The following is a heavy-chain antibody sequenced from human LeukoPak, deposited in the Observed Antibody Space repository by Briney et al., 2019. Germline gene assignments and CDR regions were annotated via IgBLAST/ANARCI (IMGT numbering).Heavy chain of an antibody. Sequence: GGSLRLSCAGSGFTVSSMYMSWVRQAPGKGLEWVSIIYSGGSTYYADSVKGRFTISRDNSKNTLYLQMNSLRAEDTAVYYCARDLRYSSSWYSAFDIWGQGTMVTVSS. CDR1: GFTVSSMY. D-gene: IGHD6-13*01. V-gene: IGHV3-53*01. CDR2: IYSGGST. J-gene: IGHJ3*02. CDR3: ARDLRYSSSWYSAFDI.